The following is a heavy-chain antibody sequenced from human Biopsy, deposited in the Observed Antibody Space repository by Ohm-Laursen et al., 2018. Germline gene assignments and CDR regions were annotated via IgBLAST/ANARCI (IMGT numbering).Heavy chain of an antibody. D-gene: IGHD3-9*01. Sequence: SSVKVSCKTPGGTFSNYGVNWVRQAPGQGLEWLGGNIPILGTGNYAQKFQDRVTVAADTSTSTATMELRSLRSDDTAVYYCATKLTGYFHHWGQGTPVIVSS. V-gene: IGHV1-69*06. J-gene: IGHJ1*01. CDR3: ATKLTGYFHH. CDR1: GGTFSNYG. CDR2: NIPILGTG.